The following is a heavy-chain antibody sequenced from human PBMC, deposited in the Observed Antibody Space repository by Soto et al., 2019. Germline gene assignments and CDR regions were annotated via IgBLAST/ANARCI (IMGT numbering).Heavy chain of an antibody. CDR1: GGSVSRGSYY. J-gene: IGHJ4*02. V-gene: IGHV4-61*01. CDR3: AREYSSGWVYCFDY. CDR2: IYSIAST. Sequence: PSETLSLTCTVSGGSVSRGSYYCSWIRQPPGKGLEWIGYIYSIASTNYNPSLKSRVTISVDTSKNQFSLKLSSVTAADTAVYYCAREYSSGWVYCFDYWGQGTLVTVSS. D-gene: IGHD6-19*01.